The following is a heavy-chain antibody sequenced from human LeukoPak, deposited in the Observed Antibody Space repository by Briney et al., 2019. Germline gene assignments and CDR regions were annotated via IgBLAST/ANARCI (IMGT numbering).Heavy chain of an antibody. CDR2: ISGSDGST. V-gene: IGHV3-23*01. D-gene: IGHD4-4*01. CDR3: AKDHLLTTGGCDY. J-gene: IGHJ4*02. CDR1: GGSFSGYY. Sequence: ETLSLTCAVYGGSFSGYYWSWIRQAPGKGPEWVSAISGSDGSTYYADSVKGRFTISRDNSKNTLYLQMNSLRAEDTAVYYCAKDHLLTTGGCDYWGQGTLVTVSS.